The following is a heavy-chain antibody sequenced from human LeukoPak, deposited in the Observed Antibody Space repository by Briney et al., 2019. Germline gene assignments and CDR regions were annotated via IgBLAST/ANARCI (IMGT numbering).Heavy chain of an antibody. J-gene: IGHJ4*02. CDR1: GYTFTSYG. CDR3: ARVGYYGSGSYYREY. D-gene: IGHD3-10*01. V-gene: IGHV1-18*04. Sequence: ASVTVSCKASGYTFTSYGISWVRQAPGQGLEWMGWISAYNGNTNYAQKLQGRVTMTTDTSTSTAYTELRSLRSDDTAVYYCARVGYYGSGSYYREYWGQGTLVTVSS. CDR2: ISAYNGNT.